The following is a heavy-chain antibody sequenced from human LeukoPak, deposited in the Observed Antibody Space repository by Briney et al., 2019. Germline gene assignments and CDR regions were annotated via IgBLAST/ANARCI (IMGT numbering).Heavy chain of an antibody. J-gene: IGHJ4*02. CDR1: GGSTSNSY. Sequence: SETLSLTCTVSGGSTSNSYWCWVRQPAGKGLEWIGRISASGNTDYNPSLKGRVTMSVDTSKNQFSLRLTSVTAADTAVYYCAREGRSSTPGYWGQGTLVTVSS. CDR2: ISASGNT. CDR3: AREGRSSTPGY. V-gene: IGHV4-4*07. D-gene: IGHD2-15*01.